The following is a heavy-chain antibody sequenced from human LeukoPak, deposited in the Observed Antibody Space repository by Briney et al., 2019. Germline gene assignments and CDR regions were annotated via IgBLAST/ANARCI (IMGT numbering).Heavy chain of an antibody. V-gene: IGHV3-23*01. J-gene: IGHJ4*02. D-gene: IGHD2/OR15-2a*01. CDR2: ISGSGGST. CDR1: GFTFSSYA. Sequence: GGSLRLSCAASGFTFSSYAMSWVRQAPGKGLEWVSAISGSGGSTYYADSVKGRFTISRDNSKNTLYLQMNSLRAEDTAVYFCARGTSGKYYQFDFWGQGTQVTVSS. CDR3: ARGTSGKYYQFDF.